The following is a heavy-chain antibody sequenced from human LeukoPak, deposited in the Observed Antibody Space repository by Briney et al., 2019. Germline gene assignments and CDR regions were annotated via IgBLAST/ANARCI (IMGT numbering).Heavy chain of an antibody. CDR2: IKQDGSEK. Sequence: GGSLRLSCAASGFTFSSYWMSWVRQAPGKGLEWVANIKQDGSEKYYVDSVKGRFTISRDNAKNSLYLQMNSLRAEDTAVYYCAREQYYDFWSGYYAYNWFDPWGQGTLVTVSS. CDR3: AREQYYDFWSGYYAYNWFDP. J-gene: IGHJ5*02. V-gene: IGHV3-7*01. D-gene: IGHD3-3*01. CDR1: GFTFSSYW.